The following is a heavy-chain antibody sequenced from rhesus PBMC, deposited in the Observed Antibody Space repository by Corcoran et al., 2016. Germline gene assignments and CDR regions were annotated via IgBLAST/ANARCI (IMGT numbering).Heavy chain of an antibody. V-gene: IGHV4S7*01. CDR1: GGSISSSNW. CDR2: IYGGSGST. Sequence: QVQLQESGPGLVKPSETLSLTCAVSGGSISSSNWWSWIRQSPGKGLEWIGYIYGGSGSTSYHPSLKSRVTISTDTSKNQFSLKLSSVTAADTAVYYCASDRGGSWVLWSQGVLVTVSS. D-gene: IGHD6-25*01. CDR3: ASDRGGSWVL. J-gene: IGHJ4*01.